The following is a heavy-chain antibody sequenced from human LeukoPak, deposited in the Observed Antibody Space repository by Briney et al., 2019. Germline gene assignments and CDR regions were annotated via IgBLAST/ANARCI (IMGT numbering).Heavy chain of an antibody. CDR2: INPNSGGT. Sequence: ASVKVSCKASGYTFTSYYMHWVRQAPGQGLEWMGRINPNSGGTNYAQKFQGRVTMTRDTSISTAYMELSRLRSDDTAVYYCARVPLYYDSSGYYSETFDYWGQGTLVTVSS. V-gene: IGHV1-2*06. D-gene: IGHD3-22*01. CDR1: GYTFTSYY. J-gene: IGHJ4*02. CDR3: ARVPLYYDSSGYYSETFDY.